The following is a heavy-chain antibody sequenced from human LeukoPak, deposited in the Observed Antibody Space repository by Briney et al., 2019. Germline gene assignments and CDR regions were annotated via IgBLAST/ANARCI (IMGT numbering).Heavy chain of an antibody. V-gene: IGHV1-3*01. CDR3: ARVSYSSGWYRVYYMDV. J-gene: IGHJ6*03. CDR2: ISAYNGNT. Sequence: ASVKVSCKASGYTFTNYAVHWVRQAPGQRLEWMGWISAYNGNTNYAQKFQGRVTITADESTSTAYMELSSLRSEDTAVYYCARVSYSSGWYRVYYMDVWGKGTTVTISS. D-gene: IGHD6-19*01. CDR1: GYTFTNYA.